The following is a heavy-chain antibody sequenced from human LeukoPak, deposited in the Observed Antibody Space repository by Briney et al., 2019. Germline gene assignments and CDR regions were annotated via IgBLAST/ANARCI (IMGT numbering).Heavy chain of an antibody. J-gene: IGHJ6*02. CDR2: IHNSGNT. Sequence: SETLSLTCTVSGDPISSYYWSWIRQPPGKGLDWIGYIHNSGNTNYNPSPKSRVTISIDTSKNQFSLKLSAVTAADTAVYYCARVTGYCSSSSCYGVYYGMDVWGQGTTVTVSS. CDR1: GDPISSYY. D-gene: IGHD2-2*01. CDR3: ARVTGYCSSSSCYGVYYGMDV. V-gene: IGHV4-59*01.